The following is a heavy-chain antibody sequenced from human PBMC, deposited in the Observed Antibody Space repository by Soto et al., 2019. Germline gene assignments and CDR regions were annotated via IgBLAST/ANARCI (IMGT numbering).Heavy chain of an antibody. J-gene: IGHJ4*02. CDR3: AKRKRALLTFDY. V-gene: IGHV3-23*04. Sequence: EVQLVDSGGGLVQPGGSLRLSCAASGFIFSNYVMSWVRQAPGKGLEWVSSISDSGGTSYYADSVKGRFTISRDNSKNTLYLQMNSLRAEDTAIYYCAKRKRALLTFDYWGQGTLVTVSS. D-gene: IGHD1-26*01. CDR1: GFIFSNYV. CDR2: ISDSGGTS.